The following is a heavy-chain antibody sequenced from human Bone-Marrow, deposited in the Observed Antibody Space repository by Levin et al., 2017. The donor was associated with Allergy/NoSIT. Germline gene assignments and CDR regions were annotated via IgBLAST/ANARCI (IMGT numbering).Heavy chain of an antibody. Sequence: GESLKISCAASGFTFSSYGMHWVRQAPGKGLEWVAVISYDGSNKYYADSVKGRFTISRDNSKNTLYLQMNSLRAEDTAVYYCAKREGITMVRGVIISHYYYYYGMDVWGQGTTVTVSS. J-gene: IGHJ6*02. CDR2: ISYDGSNK. CDR1: GFTFSSYG. D-gene: IGHD3-10*01. V-gene: IGHV3-30*18. CDR3: AKREGITMVRGVIISHYYYYYGMDV.